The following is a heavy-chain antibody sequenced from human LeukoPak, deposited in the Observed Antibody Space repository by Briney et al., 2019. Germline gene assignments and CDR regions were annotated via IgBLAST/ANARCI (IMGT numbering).Heavy chain of an antibody. CDR1: GYTFTSYG. V-gene: IGHV1-18*01. D-gene: IGHD1-26*01. CDR2: ISAYNGNT. J-gene: IGHJ6*03. CDR3: VRGAGATISYYHYYMDV. Sequence: ASVKVSCKASGYTFTSYGISWVRQVPGQGLEWMGWISAYNGNTNYAQKLQGRVTMTTDTSTSTAYMELRSLRSEDTAVYYCVRGAGATISYYHYYMDVWGKGTTVTVSS.